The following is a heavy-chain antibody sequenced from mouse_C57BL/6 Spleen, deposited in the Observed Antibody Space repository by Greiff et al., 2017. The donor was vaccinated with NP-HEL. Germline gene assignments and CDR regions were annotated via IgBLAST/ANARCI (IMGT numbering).Heavy chain of an antibody. CDR3: AREWNLLSPMDY. D-gene: IGHD1-1*01. CDR1: GFTFSDYG. J-gene: IGHJ4*01. V-gene: IGHV5-17*01. CDR2: ISSGSSTI. Sequence: EVQRVESGGGLVKPGGSLKLSCAASGFTFSDYGMHWVRQAPEKGLEWVAYISSGSSTIYYADTVKGRFTISRDNAKNTLFLQMTSLRSEDTAMYYCAREWNLLSPMDYWDQGTSVTVSS.